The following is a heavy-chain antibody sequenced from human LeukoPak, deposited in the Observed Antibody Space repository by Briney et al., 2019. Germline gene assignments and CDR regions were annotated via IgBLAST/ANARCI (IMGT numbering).Heavy chain of an antibody. CDR1: GGSISSYY. Sequence: PSETLSLNCTVSGGSISSYYWSWIRQPPGKGLEWIGYIYYSGSTNYNPSLKSRVTISVDTSKNQFSLKLSSVTAADTAVYYCARRGYSYGYPFDYWGQGTLVTVSS. V-gene: IGHV4-59*08. D-gene: IGHD5-18*01. CDR3: ARRGYSYGYPFDY. J-gene: IGHJ4*02. CDR2: IYYSGST.